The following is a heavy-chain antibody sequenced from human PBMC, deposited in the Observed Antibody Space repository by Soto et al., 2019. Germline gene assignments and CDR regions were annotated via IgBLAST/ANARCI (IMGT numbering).Heavy chain of an antibody. J-gene: IGHJ6*02. CDR1: GFTFSSYG. CDR2: ISYDGSNK. Sequence: QVQLVESGGGVVQPGRSLRLSCAASGFTFSSYGMHWVRQAPGKGLEWVVVISYDGSNKYYADSVKGRFTISRDNSKNTLYLQMNSLRAEDTAVYYCAKELAPSEDYYYGMDVWGQGTTVTVSS. V-gene: IGHV3-30*18. CDR3: AKELAPSEDYYYGMDV.